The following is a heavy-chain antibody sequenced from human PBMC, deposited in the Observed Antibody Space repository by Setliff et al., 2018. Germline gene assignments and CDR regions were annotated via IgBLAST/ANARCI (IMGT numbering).Heavy chain of an antibody. V-gene: IGHV4-59*11. D-gene: IGHD3-3*01. J-gene: IGHJ4*02. Sequence: LETLSLTCTVSGDYISSQYWSWIRQPPGKGLEWIGYISNRGSTDYNPSLKSRVTISEDTSRSQFSLKLTSVTTADTAVYYCALSDHYPFYYDYWGLGTLVTVST. CDR3: ALSDHYPFYYDY. CDR2: ISNRGST. CDR1: GDYISSQY.